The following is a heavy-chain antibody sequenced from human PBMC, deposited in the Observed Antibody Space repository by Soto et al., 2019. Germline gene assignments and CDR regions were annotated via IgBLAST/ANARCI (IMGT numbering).Heavy chain of an antibody. Sequence: SETLSLTCTVSGCSISSYFRCRIRQPPGKGLEWIGYMYDIGSTIYNPSLKSRVTISVDTSKYQFSLKMNSVTAADTAVYYCARDLLGYCGLDCYPLHVWGQGTTVTVS. CDR2: MYDIGST. D-gene: IGHD2-21*02. CDR1: GCSISSYF. J-gene: IGHJ6*01. CDR3: ARDLLGYCGLDCYPLHV. V-gene: IGHV4-59*01.